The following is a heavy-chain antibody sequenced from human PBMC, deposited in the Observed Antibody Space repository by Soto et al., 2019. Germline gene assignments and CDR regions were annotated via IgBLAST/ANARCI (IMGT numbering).Heavy chain of an antibody. CDR3: AIAIVLDAFDI. Sequence: ASLKVSFKASGYTFTIYDINWVRQATGQGLEWMGWMNPNSGNTGYAQKFQGRVTMTRNTSISTAYMELSSLRSEDTAVYYCAIAIVLDAFDIWGQGTMVTVSS. V-gene: IGHV1-8*02. D-gene: IGHD2-2*01. CDR2: MNPNSGNT. CDR1: GYTFTIYD. J-gene: IGHJ3*02.